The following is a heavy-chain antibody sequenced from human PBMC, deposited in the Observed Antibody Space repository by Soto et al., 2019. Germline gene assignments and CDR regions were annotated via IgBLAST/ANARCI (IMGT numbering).Heavy chain of an antibody. V-gene: IGHV3-33*08. Sequence: GGSLRLSCAASGFAFRSYSLSWVRQAPGKGLEWVAYIGGGGSNRYYADSVKGRFTISRDNSKSTLYLQMNSLRADDTAVYYCARDFKVGATGPCWFDPWGQGTLVTVSS. J-gene: IGHJ5*02. CDR3: ARDFKVGATGPCWFDP. CDR1: GFAFRSYS. D-gene: IGHD1-26*01. CDR2: IGGGGSNR.